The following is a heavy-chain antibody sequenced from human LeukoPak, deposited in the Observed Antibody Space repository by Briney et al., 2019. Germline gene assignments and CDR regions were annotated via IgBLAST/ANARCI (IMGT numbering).Heavy chain of an antibody. CDR1: GFTFSSYS. CDR2: ISSSSSYI. V-gene: IGHV3-21*01. D-gene: IGHD2-2*01. Sequence: GGSLRLSCAASGFTFSSYSMNWVRQAPGKGLEWVSSISSSSSYIYYAGSVKGRFTISRDNAKNSLYLQMNSLRAEDTAVYYCARDLSRDIVVVPAAMGWFDPWGQGTLVTVSS. CDR3: ARDLSRDIVVVPAAMGWFDP. J-gene: IGHJ5*02.